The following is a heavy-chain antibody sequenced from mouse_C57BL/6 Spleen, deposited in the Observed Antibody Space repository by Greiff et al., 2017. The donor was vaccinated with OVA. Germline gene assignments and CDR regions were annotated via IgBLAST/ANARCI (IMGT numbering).Heavy chain of an antibody. Sequence: VHLVESGPGLVQPSQSLSITCTVSGFSLTSYGVHWVRQSPGKGLEWLGVIWSGGSTDYNAAFISRLSISKDNSKSQVFFKMNRLQADDTAIYYCAIPLGGYFDVWGTGTTVTVSS. CDR2: IWSGGST. V-gene: IGHV2-2*01. CDR1: GFSLTSYG. CDR3: AIPLGGYFDV. J-gene: IGHJ1*03.